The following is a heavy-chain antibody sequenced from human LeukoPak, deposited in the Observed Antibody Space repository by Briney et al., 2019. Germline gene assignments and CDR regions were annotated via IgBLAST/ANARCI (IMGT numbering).Heavy chain of an antibody. D-gene: IGHD6-6*01. V-gene: IGHV3-23*01. Sequence: GGSLRLSCAASGFTFSNYAMSWVREAPGKGLEWVSVISGSGGSTNFADSVKGRFTISRDNSKDTLYLQMNSLRAEDTAVYYCAKGTGYTSSSGSVLDYWGQGTLVTVSS. CDR1: GFTFSNYA. J-gene: IGHJ4*02. CDR3: AKGTGYTSSSGSVLDY. CDR2: ISGSGGST.